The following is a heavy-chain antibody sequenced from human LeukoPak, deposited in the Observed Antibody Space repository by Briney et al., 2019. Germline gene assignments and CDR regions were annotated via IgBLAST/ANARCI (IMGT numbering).Heavy chain of an antibody. V-gene: IGHV3-53*01. CDR3: ARLRPILD. Sequence: GGSLRLSCVASGFTVSSNYMSWVRQAPGKGLEWVSVIYSGGSTYYAHSVKGRFTISRDNSKNTLYLQMNSLRAEDTAVYYCARLRPILDWGQGTLVTVSS. CDR2: IYSGGST. CDR1: GFTVSSNY. D-gene: IGHD3-3*01. J-gene: IGHJ4*02.